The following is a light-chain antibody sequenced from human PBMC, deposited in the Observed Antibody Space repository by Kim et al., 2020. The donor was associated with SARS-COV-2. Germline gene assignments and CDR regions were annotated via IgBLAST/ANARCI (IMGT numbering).Light chain of an antibody. Sequence: PGQSVTISCPGTSSDVGGYNYVSWYQQHPGKAPKLMIYDVSKRPSGVPDRFSGSKSGNTASLTISGLQAEDEADYYCCSYAGSYTVFGGGTQLTVL. CDR1: SSDVGGYNY. CDR3: CSYAGSYTV. J-gene: IGLJ3*02. CDR2: DVS. V-gene: IGLV2-11*01.